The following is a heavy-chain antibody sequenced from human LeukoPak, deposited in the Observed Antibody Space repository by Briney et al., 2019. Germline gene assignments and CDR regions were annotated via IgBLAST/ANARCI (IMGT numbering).Heavy chain of an antibody. V-gene: IGHV3-48*03. CDR2: ISSSGSTI. J-gene: IGHJ4*02. CDR1: GFTFSSYE. D-gene: IGHD2-2*01. CDR3: ARAFSGPAANF. Sequence: GGSLRLSCAASGFTFSSYEMNWVRQAPGKGLEWVSYISSSGSTIYYADSVKGRFTISRDNAKNSLYLQMNSLRAEDTAVYYCARAFSGPAANFWGQGTLVTVSS.